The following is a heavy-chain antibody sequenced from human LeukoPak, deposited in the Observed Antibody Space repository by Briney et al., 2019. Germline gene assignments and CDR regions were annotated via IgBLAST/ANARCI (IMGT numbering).Heavy chain of an antibody. Sequence: NASETLSLTCAVYGGFFGDYYWTWLRQPPGKGLEWIGEVNHSGSTNYNSSLKSRLTISVDTSKNQFSLKLSSVTAADTAVYYCARDRGSSWIHYFDYWGQGTLVTVSS. CDR1: GGFFGDYY. D-gene: IGHD6-13*01. CDR3: ARDRGSSWIHYFDY. V-gene: IGHV4-34*01. CDR2: VNHSGST. J-gene: IGHJ4*02.